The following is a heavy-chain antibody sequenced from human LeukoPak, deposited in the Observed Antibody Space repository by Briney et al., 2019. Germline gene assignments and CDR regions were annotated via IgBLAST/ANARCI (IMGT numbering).Heavy chain of an antibody. V-gene: IGHV1-8*01. CDR3: ALEGGSYYDILTGYFSLGSSTRNSWFDP. Sequence: ASLKVSCKASGYTFTTYDINGVRHATGHGLERMGWMKPNRGNTVYTQKFQSRVTMTRHTSISTAYMELRSLRSGQTAVSYCALEGGSYYDILTGYFSLGSSTRNSWFDPWGQGTLVTVSS. D-gene: IGHD3-9*01. J-gene: IGHJ5*02. CDR1: GYTFTTYD. CDR2: MKPNRGNT.